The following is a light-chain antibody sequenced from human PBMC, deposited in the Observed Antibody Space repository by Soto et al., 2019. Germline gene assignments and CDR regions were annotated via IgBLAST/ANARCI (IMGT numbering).Light chain of an antibody. CDR2: DAS. V-gene: IGKV3-20*01. Sequence: EIVLTQSPGTLSLSPGERATLSCRASQSVSSSYLAWYQQKPGQAPRLLIYDASRRSTGIPARFSGSGSGTDFTLTISRLEPEDFAVYYCQQYDTSPMYTFGQGTKLEIK. CDR1: QSVSSSY. J-gene: IGKJ2*01. CDR3: QQYDTSPMYT.